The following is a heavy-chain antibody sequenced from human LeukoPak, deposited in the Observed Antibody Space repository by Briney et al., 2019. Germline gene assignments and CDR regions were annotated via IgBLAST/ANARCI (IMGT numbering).Heavy chain of an antibody. CDR3: ARDFGGSYTGGGWFDP. CDR2: ISAYNGNT. Sequence: ASVKVSCKASGYSFSSNSISWMRQAAGQGLEWMGWISAYNGNTKYAQKLQGRVTMTTDTSTNTAYMELRSLRSDDTAVYYCARDFGGSYTGGGWFDPWGQGTLVTVPS. V-gene: IGHV1-18*01. D-gene: IGHD1-26*01. J-gene: IGHJ5*02. CDR1: GYSFSSNS.